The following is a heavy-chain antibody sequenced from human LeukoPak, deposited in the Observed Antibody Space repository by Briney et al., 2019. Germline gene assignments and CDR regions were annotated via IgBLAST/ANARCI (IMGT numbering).Heavy chain of an antibody. J-gene: IGHJ4*02. CDR2: ISYDGSNK. CDR1: GFTFSSYG. Sequence: GGSLGLSCAASGFTFSSYGMHWVRQAPGKGLEWVAVISYDGSNKYYADSVKGRFTISRDNSKNTLYLQMNSLRAEDTAVYYCAKDLVAEYSYGSDPDYWGQGTLVTVSS. V-gene: IGHV3-30*18. D-gene: IGHD5-18*01. CDR3: AKDLVAEYSYGSDPDY.